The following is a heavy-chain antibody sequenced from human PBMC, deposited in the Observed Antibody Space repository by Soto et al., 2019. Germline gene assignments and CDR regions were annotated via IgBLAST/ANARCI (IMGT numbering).Heavy chain of an antibody. Sequence: ASVKVSCKASGYTFTSYAMHWVRQAPGQRLEWMGWINAGNGNTKYSQKFQGRVTITRDTSASTAYMELSSLRSEDTAVYYCARPTGDYYAFDIWGQGTMVTVSS. CDR1: GYTFTSYA. J-gene: IGHJ3*02. CDR2: INAGNGNT. D-gene: IGHD4-17*01. CDR3: ARPTGDYYAFDI. V-gene: IGHV1-3*01.